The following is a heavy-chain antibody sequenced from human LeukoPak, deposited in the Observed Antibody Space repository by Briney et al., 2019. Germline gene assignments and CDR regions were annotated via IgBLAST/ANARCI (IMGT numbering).Heavy chain of an antibody. J-gene: IGHJ4*02. V-gene: IGHV1-18*04. CDR3: ARDRAEAGYYKCDY. CDR2: ISAYNGNT. CDR1: GYTFTGYY. D-gene: IGHD3-9*01. Sequence: GASVKVSCKASGYTFTGYYMHWVRQAPGQGLERMGWISAYNGNTNYAQKLQGRVTMTTDTSTSTAYMELRSLRSDDTAVYYCARDRAEAGYYKCDYWGQGTLVTVSS.